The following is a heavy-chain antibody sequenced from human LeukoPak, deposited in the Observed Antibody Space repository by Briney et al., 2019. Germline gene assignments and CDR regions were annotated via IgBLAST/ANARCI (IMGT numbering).Heavy chain of an antibody. Sequence: SETLSLTCTVSGGSISSGGYYWSWIRQPPGKGLEWIGYIYHSGSTYYNPSLKSRVTISVDRSKNQFSLKLSSVTAADTAVYYCARGQQFLLGYCSSTSCYNRFDYWGQGTLVTVSS. CDR2: IYHSGST. CDR1: GGSISSGGYY. CDR3: ARGQQFLLGYCSSTSCYNRFDY. V-gene: IGHV4-30-2*01. D-gene: IGHD2-2*02. J-gene: IGHJ4*02.